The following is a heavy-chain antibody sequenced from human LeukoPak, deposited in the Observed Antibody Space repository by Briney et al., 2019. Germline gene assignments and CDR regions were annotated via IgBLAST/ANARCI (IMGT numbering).Heavy chain of an antibody. V-gene: IGHV3-7*05. J-gene: IGHJ4*02. CDR3: ARECSGGSCYPGY. CDR1: GFTFSSFW. D-gene: IGHD2-15*01. Sequence: GGSLRLSCAASGFTFSSFWMSWVRQAPGKGLEWVAKIMQDGSEKYYVDSVKGRFTISRDNAKNSLYLQMNSLRAEDTAVYYCARECSGGSCYPGYWGQGTLVTVSS. CDR2: IMQDGSEK.